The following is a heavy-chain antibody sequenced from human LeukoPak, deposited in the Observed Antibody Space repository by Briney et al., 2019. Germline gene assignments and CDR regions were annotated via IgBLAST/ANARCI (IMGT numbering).Heavy chain of an antibody. CDR3: AILGRGGYCSGGSCPPDY. Sequence: SETLSLTCTVSGGSISSYYWSWIRQPAGKGLEWIGRIYTSGSINYNPSLKSRVTMSVDTSKNQFSLKLSSVTAADTAVYYCAILGRGGYCSGGSCPPDYWGQGTLVTVSS. D-gene: IGHD2-15*01. CDR1: GGSISSYY. CDR2: IYTSGSI. V-gene: IGHV4-4*07. J-gene: IGHJ4*02.